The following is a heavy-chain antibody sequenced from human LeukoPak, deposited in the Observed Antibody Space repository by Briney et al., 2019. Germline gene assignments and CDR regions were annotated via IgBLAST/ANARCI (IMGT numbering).Heavy chain of an antibody. CDR1: GFTFSSYA. Sequence: GGSLRLSCAASGFTFSSYAXXXXRQXPGKXXXXXXAIXXXXGSTYYADSVKXXXXXXXDNSKNTLYLQMNSLRAEDTAVYYCAKDPGXRYYYYMDVWGKGTTVTVSS. J-gene: IGHJ6*03. V-gene: IGHV3-23*01. CDR2: IXXXXGST. D-gene: IGHD1-14*01. CDR3: AKDPGXRYYYYMDV.